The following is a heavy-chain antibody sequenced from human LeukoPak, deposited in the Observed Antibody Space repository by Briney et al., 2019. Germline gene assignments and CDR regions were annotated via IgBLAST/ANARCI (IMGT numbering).Heavy chain of an antibody. CDR2: ISWNSGSI. V-gene: IGHV3-9*01. CDR3: AKQSGSLDH. Sequence: GRSLRLSCAASGFTFDDYAMHWVRQAPGKGLEWVSGISWNSGSIGYADSVKGRFTISRDNAKNSLYLQMNSLRAEDTALYYCAKQSGSLDHWGQGTLVTVSS. J-gene: IGHJ4*02. CDR1: GFTFDDYA. D-gene: IGHD3-10*01.